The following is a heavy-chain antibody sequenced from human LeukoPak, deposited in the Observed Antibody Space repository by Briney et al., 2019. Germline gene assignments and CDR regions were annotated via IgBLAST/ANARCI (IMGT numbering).Heavy chain of an antibody. D-gene: IGHD3-10*01. V-gene: IGHV1-18*01. Sequence: GASVNVTCKASAYTFTTYGISWVRQAPGQGLEWMGWIGPYNGNTNSAQTVQGRVTMTTDTSTSTAYMELRSLRSDGTAVYYSARGHFGVPFDYWGQGSLVTVSS. CDR3: ARGHFGVPFDY. CDR1: AYTFTTYG. CDR2: IGPYNGNT. J-gene: IGHJ4*02.